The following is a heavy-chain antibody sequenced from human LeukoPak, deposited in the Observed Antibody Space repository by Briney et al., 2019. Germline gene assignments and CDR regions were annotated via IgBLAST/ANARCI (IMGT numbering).Heavy chain of an antibody. CDR2: ISGSGGST. CDR1: GFTFSSYA. CDR3: AKGDCSSTSCYPYYFDY. Sequence: GGSLRLSCAASGFTFSSYAMSWVRQAPGKGLEWVSAISGSGGSTYYADSVKGRFTISRDNSKTTLYLQMNSLRAEDTAVYYCAKGDCSSTSCYPYYFDYWGQGTLVTVSS. J-gene: IGHJ4*02. D-gene: IGHD2-2*01. V-gene: IGHV3-23*01.